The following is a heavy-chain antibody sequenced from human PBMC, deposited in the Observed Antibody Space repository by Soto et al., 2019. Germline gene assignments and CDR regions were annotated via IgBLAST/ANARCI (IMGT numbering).Heavy chain of an antibody. CDR1: GYTFSSYG. V-gene: IGHV1-18*01. CDR3: ARGTTVETGSS. D-gene: IGHD4-17*01. J-gene: IGHJ5*02. Sequence: QVQLVQSGAEVKKPGASVKVSCKASGYTFSSYGINWVRQAPGQGLEWMGWISAYNGNTNYAQKLQGRVTMTRDTSAGTAYMGLRSLSSDDTAVYYCARGTTVETGSSWGQGTLVTFSS. CDR2: ISAYNGNT.